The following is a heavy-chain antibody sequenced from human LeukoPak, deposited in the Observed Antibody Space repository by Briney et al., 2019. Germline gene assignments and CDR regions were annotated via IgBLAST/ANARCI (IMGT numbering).Heavy chain of an antibody. D-gene: IGHD3-10*01. Sequence: SETLSFTCTVSGGSIGTYYWTWIRQPLGKGLEWIGYIDYSGATNYNPSLKSRLTMSVDTSKHQFSLKLSSVTAADTAVYYCARVGSYCFESWGQGTLVTVSS. CDR1: GGSIGTYY. J-gene: IGHJ4*02. CDR2: IDYSGAT. V-gene: IGHV4-59*01. CDR3: ARVGSYCFES.